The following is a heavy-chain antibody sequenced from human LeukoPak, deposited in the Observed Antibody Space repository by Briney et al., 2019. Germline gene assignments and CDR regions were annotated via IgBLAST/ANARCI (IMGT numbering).Heavy chain of an antibody. J-gene: IGHJ4*02. CDR3: ARVNVVVPAAIRKFDY. V-gene: IGHV3-48*01. Sequence: GGSLRLSCAASGFTFSSYSMNWVRQAPGKGLEWVSYISSSSSTIYYADSVKDRFTISRDNAKNSLYLQMNSLRAEDTAVYYCARVNVVVPAAIRKFDYWGQGTLVTVSS. CDR2: ISSSSSTI. D-gene: IGHD2-2*02. CDR1: GFTFSSYS.